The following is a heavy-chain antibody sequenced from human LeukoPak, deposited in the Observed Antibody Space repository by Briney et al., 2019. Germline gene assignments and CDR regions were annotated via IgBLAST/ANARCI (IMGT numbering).Heavy chain of an antibody. CDR3: AKDQGILKNDYFDY. CDR2: ISGSGGST. Sequence: GGSLRLSCAASGFTFGSYAMSWVRRAPGKGLEWVSAISGSGGSTYYADSVKGRFTISRDNSKNTLYLQMNSLRAEDTAVYYCAKDQGILKNDYFDYWGQGTLVAVSS. D-gene: IGHD3-9*01. CDR1: GFTFGSYA. V-gene: IGHV3-23*01. J-gene: IGHJ4*02.